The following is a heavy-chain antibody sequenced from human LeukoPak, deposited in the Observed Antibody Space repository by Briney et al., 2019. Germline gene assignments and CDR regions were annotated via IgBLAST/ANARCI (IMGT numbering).Heavy chain of an antibody. Sequence: GGSLRLSCAASGFTFSSYSMNWVRQAPGKGLEWVSSISSSSSYIYYADSVKGRFTISRDNAMNSLYLQMNSLRAEDTAVYYCARVSSSWLYYFDYWGQGTLVTVSS. CDR3: ARVSSSWLYYFDY. J-gene: IGHJ4*02. CDR1: GFTFSSYS. CDR2: ISSSSSYI. V-gene: IGHV3-21*01. D-gene: IGHD6-13*01.